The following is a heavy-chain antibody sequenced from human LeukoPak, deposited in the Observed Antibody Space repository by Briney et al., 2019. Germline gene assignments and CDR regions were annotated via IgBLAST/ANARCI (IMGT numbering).Heavy chain of an antibody. Sequence: PSETPSLTCTVSGGSISSADDYWSWVRQPPGKGLEWIGYIYDRANTYYNPSLQSRVTMSVDMSKNQFSLKLSSVTAADTAVYYCARDRRLSREGFDVWGQGTMVIVST. CDR1: GGSISSADDY. CDR2: IYDRANT. V-gene: IGHV4-30-4*01. CDR3: ARDRRLSREGFDV. J-gene: IGHJ3*01.